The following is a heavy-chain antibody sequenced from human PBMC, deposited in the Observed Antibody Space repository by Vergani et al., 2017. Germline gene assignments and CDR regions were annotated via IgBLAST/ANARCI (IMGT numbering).Heavy chain of an antibody. Sequence: ELQLVESGGGLVQPGGSLRLSCAASGSTVSGYYMTWVRQAPGKGLEWVSHIYSGDERYYADSVKRRVTISRDPSKNTLHLQINNLRVEDTAVYYCARGNYYGSGTYVDPWGQGTLVTVSS. J-gene: IGHJ5*02. CDR2: IYSGDER. CDR1: GSTVSGYY. V-gene: IGHV3-66*02. CDR3: ARGNYYGSGTYVDP. D-gene: IGHD3-10*01.